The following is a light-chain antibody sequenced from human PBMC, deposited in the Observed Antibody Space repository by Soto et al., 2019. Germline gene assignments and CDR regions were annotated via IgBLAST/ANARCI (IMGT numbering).Light chain of an antibody. V-gene: IGLV4-69*01. J-gene: IGLJ2*01. CDR3: QTWGTGIQI. Sequence: QPVLTQSPSASASLGASVKLTCTLSIGHSSYAIAWHQQQPEKGPRYLMKLNSDGSHSKGDGIPDRFSGSSSGAERYLTISSLQSEDEADYCCQTWGTGIQIFGGVTKLTVL. CDR2: LNSDGSH. CDR1: IGHSSYA.